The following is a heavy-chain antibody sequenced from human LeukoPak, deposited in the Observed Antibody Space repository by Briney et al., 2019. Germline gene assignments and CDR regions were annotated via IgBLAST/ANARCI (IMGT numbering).Heavy chain of an antibody. CDR1: GFTFGSYG. Sequence: PGGSLRLSCAASGFTFGSYGMHWVRQAPGKGLEWVAFIRYDGSNKYYADSVKGRFTISRDNSKNTLYLQMNSLRAEDTAVYYCAKQGGGNNWFDPWGQGTLVTVSS. V-gene: IGHV3-30*02. D-gene: IGHD2-15*01. CDR3: AKQGGGNNWFDP. J-gene: IGHJ5*02. CDR2: IRYDGSNK.